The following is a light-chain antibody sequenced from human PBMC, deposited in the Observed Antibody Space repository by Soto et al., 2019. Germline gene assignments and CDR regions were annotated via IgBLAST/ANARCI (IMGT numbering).Light chain of an antibody. CDR2: SAS. CDR1: QTVSSNY. CDR3: HQYGRAPRT. V-gene: IGKV3-20*01. J-gene: IGKJ1*01. Sequence: DIMLTQSPGTLSLSPGERATLSYWASQTVSSNYLAWYQQKPGQAPRLLIYSASTRATGIPDRFSGSGSGADFTLTITRLEPEDFAVYYCHQYGRAPRTFGQGTKVDIK.